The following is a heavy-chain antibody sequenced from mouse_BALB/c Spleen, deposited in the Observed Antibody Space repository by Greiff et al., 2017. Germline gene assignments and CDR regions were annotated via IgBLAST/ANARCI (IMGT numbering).Heavy chain of an antibody. Sequence: DVKLQESGGGLVQPGGSRKLSCAASGFTFSSFGMHWVRQAPEKGLEWVAYISSGSSTIYYADTVKGRFTISRDNPKNTLFLQMTSLRSEDTAMYYCARSGNWAWFAYWGQGTLVTVSA. J-gene: IGHJ3*01. CDR2: ISSGSSTI. CDR1: GFTFSSFG. V-gene: IGHV5-17*02. D-gene: IGHD4-1*01. CDR3: ARSGNWAWFAY.